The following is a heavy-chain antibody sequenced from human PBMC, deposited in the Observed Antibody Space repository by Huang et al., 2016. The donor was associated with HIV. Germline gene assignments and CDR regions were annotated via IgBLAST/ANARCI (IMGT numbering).Heavy chain of an antibody. CDR1: GFSLDSYN. CDR2: ISPSSSFI. D-gene: IGHD6-13*01. Sequence: EVQLVESGGGLVKPGGSLRLSCAASGFSLDSYNMYRVRQTPGKGLQWFSSISPSSSFIDYADSVKGRFSISRDNAKNSLYLQMNNLRGEDTAVYYCARDRGQQLSPFDSWGQGTLVTVSS. J-gene: IGHJ4*02. CDR3: ARDRGQQLSPFDS. V-gene: IGHV3-21*01.